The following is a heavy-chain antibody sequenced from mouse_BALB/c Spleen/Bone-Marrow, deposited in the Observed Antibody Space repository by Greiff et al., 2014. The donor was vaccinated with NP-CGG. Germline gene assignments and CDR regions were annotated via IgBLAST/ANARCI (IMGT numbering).Heavy chain of an antibody. V-gene: IGHV2-9*02. CDR2: IWAGGST. Sequence: ESGPGLVAPSQSLSITCTISGFSLTSYGVHWVRQPPGKGLEWLGVIWAGGSTNYNSALMSRLSISKDNSKSQVFLKMNSLQTDDTAMYYCARGYLWYFDVWGAGTTVTVSS. J-gene: IGHJ1*01. CDR3: ARGYLWYFDV. CDR1: GFSLTSYG.